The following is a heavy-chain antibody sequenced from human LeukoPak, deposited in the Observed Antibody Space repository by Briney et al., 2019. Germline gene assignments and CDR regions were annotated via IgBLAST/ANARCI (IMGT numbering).Heavy chain of an antibody. J-gene: IGHJ4*02. Sequence: ASVKVSCKASGYTFTCYYMHWVRQAPGQGLEWMGRINPNSGGTNYAQKFQGRVTMTRDTSISTAYMELSRLRSDDTAVYYCASLWFGELSYFDYWGQGTLVTVSS. D-gene: IGHD3-10*01. V-gene: IGHV1-2*06. CDR1: GYTFTCYY. CDR3: ASLWFGELSYFDY. CDR2: INPNSGGT.